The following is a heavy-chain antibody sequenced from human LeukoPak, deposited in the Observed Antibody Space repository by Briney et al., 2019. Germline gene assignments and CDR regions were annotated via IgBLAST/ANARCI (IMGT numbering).Heavy chain of an antibody. CDR3: AKGHGSGTYWVFND. CDR2: ISGSGGST. V-gene: IGHV3-23*01. CDR1: GFTFTTYW. J-gene: IGHJ4*02. D-gene: IGHD3-10*01. Sequence: PGGSLRLSCAASGFTFTTYWMSWVRQPPGKGLEWVSAISGSGGSTYYADSVKGRFTISRDNSKNTLYLQMNSLRAEDTAVYYCAKGHGSGTYWVFNDWGQGTLVTVSS.